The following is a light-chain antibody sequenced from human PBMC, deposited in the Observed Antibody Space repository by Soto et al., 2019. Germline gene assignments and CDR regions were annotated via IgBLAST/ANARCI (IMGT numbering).Light chain of an antibody. CDR2: DAS. V-gene: IGKV1-5*01. CDR3: QHYNSYSWT. Sequence: DIQMTQSPSTLSASVGDRVTITCRASQSISSWLAWYQQKPGKAPKLLSYDASSLESGVPSRFSGSGSGTEFTLTISSLQPDDFATYYCQHYNSYSWTFGQGTKVEI. J-gene: IGKJ1*01. CDR1: QSISSW.